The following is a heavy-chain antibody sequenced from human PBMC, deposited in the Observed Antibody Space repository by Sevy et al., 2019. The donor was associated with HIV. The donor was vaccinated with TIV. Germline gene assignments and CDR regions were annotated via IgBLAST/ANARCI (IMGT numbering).Heavy chain of an antibody. J-gene: IGHJ6*02. CDR2: IRYDGSNK. CDR3: ARDRHQLVHPLWSGMDV. V-gene: IGHV3-33*01. Sequence: GGSLRLSCAASGFTLSSYGMHWVRQAPGKGLEWVAVIRYDGSNKYYADSVKGRFTISRDNSKNTLYLQMNSLRAADTAVYYCARDRHQLVHPLWSGMDVWGQGITVTVSS. CDR1: GFTLSSYG. D-gene: IGHD6-13*01.